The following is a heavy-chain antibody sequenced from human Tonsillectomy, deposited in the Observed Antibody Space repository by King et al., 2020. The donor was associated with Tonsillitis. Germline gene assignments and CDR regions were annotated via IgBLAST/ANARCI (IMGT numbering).Heavy chain of an antibody. D-gene: IGHD6-13*01. V-gene: IGHV3-33*01. CDR2: IYFDGSSE. CDR1: GFTFSNYA. J-gene: IGHJ6*03. CDR3: AEGGSSWFQTTYYYYLDV. Sequence: VQLAESGGGVVQPGRSLRLSCAASGFTFSNYAMHWVRQAPGKGREWGAVIYFDGSSENYADSVKGRFTISRDNSKNTLYLLMNNLRAEDTAVYYCAEGGSSWFQTTYYYYLDVWGEGTTVTVSS.